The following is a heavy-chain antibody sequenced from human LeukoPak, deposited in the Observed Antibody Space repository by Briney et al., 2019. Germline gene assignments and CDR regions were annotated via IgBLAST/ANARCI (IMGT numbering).Heavy chain of an antibody. CDR3: AXXXXGXCXXGSCYSLWYFDY. CDR2: ISYDGSNK. CDR1: GFTFSSYA. D-gene: IGHD2-15*01. V-gene: IGHV3-30*04. Sequence: GGSLRLSCAASGFTFSSYAMHWVRQAPGKGLEWVAVISYDGSNKYYADSLKGRFTISRDNSKKTLYLQMNSLRAEDTAVYYCAXXXXGXCXXGSCYSLWYFDYWGQGTLVTVSS. J-gene: IGHJ4*02.